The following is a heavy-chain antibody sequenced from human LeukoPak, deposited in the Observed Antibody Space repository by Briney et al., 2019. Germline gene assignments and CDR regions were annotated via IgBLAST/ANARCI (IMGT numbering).Heavy chain of an antibody. CDR1: GGSISSSNW. Sequence: SGTLSLTCAVSGGSISSSNWWNWVRQPPGKGLEWIGEIHHSGSTHYNPSLKSRVTISVDKSKNQFSLKLSSVTAADTAVYYCATRGSGWYQDYWGQGTLVTVSP. CDR2: IHHSGST. J-gene: IGHJ4*02. D-gene: IGHD6-19*01. CDR3: ATRGSGWYQDY. V-gene: IGHV4-4*02.